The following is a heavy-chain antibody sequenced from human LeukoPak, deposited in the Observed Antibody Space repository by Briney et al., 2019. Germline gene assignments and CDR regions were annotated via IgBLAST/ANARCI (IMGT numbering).Heavy chain of an antibody. CDR3: ARVSTEYSSSSAYYYYYMDV. D-gene: IGHD6-6*01. J-gene: IGHJ6*03. CDR1: GDSISSYY. Sequence: SETLSLTCTVSGDSISSYYWSWIRQPTGKGLEWIGYIYYSGSTDYNPSLKSRVTISVDTSKNQFSLKLSSVTAADTAVYYCARVSTEYSSSSAYYYYYMDVWGKGTTVTVSS. CDR2: IYYSGST. V-gene: IGHV4-59*01.